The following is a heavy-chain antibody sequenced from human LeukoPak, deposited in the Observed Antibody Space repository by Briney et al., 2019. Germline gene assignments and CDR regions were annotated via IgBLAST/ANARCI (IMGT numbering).Heavy chain of an antibody. CDR3: ARDYVSRIAAAGTAYYYYYMDV. Sequence: SETLSLTCTVSGGSISSYYWSWIRQPAGKGLEWIGRIYTGGSTNYNPSLKSRVTMSVDTSKNQFSLKLSSVTAADTAVYYCARDYVSRIAAAGTAYYYYYMDVWGKGTTVTISS. CDR2: IYTGGST. V-gene: IGHV4-4*07. D-gene: IGHD6-13*01. CDR1: GGSISSYY. J-gene: IGHJ6*03.